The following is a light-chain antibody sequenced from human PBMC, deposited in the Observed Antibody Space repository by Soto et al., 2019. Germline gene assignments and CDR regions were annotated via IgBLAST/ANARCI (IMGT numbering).Light chain of an antibody. CDR1: QTVSTNY. CDR3: QQYGSSPRT. Sequence: EIVFTQSPGTLSLSPGERATLSCRASQTVSTNYLAWYQQKPGQAPRLLIYGASSRATGIPDRFSGSGSGTDFILTISRLEPEDFAVYYCQQYGSSPRTFGQGTKLEIK. CDR2: GAS. J-gene: IGKJ2*01. V-gene: IGKV3-20*01.